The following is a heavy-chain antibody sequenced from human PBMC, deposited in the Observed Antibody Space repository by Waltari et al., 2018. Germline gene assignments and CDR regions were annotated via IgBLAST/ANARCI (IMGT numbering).Heavy chain of an antibody. J-gene: IGHJ6*02. Sequence: QVQLVQSGAEVKKPGSSVKVSCKASGGTFSSYAISWVRQAPGQGFEWRGGGITTFGTENCAQKSKCRVTMTAEEARRTANIELSSRRAEDTAVYYCARYSSSSLSVVYYGMDVWGQGTTVTVSS. D-gene: IGHD6-6*01. CDR3: ARYSSSSLSVVYYGMDV. CDR1: GGTFSSYA. CDR2: GITTFGTE. V-gene: IGHV1-69*01.